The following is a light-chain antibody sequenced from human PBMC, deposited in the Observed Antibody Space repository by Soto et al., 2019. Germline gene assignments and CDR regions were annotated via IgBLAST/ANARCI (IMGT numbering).Light chain of an antibody. CDR1: SSDVGGYHY. Sequence: QSALTQPASVPGSPGQSITISCTGTSSDVGGYHYVSWYQQYPGKAPKVMIYDVSNRPSGVSNRFSGSKSGTTASLTISGLQAEDEADYYCSSYTSSITYVFGTGTKLTVL. V-gene: IGLV2-14*01. J-gene: IGLJ1*01. CDR3: SSYTSSITYV. CDR2: DVS.